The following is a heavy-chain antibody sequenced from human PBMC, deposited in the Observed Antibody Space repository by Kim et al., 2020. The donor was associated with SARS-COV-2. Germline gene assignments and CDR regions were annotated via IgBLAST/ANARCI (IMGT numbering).Heavy chain of an antibody. CDR2: IGTNARPI. CDR1: GFSFSDFY. Sequence: GGSLRLSCAASGFSFSDFYMSWIRQAPGKGLEWISYIGTNARPIYYADSVKDRFTISRDNAKNSLDLQMNSLRADDTAVYYCARVPTYYFGSGRYYTDYWGQGTLVTVSS. D-gene: IGHD3-10*01. CDR3: ARVPTYYFGSGRYYTDY. V-gene: IGHV3-11*04. J-gene: IGHJ4*02.